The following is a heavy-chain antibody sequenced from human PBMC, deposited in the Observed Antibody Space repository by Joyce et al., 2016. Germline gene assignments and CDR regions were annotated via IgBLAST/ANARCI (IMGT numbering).Heavy chain of an antibody. V-gene: IGHV1-58*02. J-gene: IGHJ3*02. CDR1: GFTFTSSA. CDR2: IVVGSGNT. Sequence: QMQLVQSGPEVKKPGTSVKVSCKASGFTFTSSAMQWVRQARGQRLDWIGWIVVGSGNTNYAKKFQERVTITRDMSTSTAYMELSSLRSEDTAVYYCAAAPDYYDSSGYYYSAFDIWGQGTMVTVSS. CDR3: AAAPDYYDSSGYYYSAFDI. D-gene: IGHD3-22*01.